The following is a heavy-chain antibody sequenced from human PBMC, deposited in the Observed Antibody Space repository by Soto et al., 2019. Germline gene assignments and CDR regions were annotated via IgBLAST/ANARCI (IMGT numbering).Heavy chain of an antibody. Sequence: QVKLVQSGAEVKKPGASVKVSCKASGYTFTSYGISWVRQAPGQGLEWMGWISAYNGNTNYAQKLQGRVTMTTDTATSTAYMELRSLRSDDTAVYYCARVEYSSRGGYYYYYYMDVWGNGTTVTVSS. CDR1: GYTFTSYG. CDR3: ARVEYSSRGGYYYYYYMDV. CDR2: ISAYNGNT. V-gene: IGHV1-18*01. D-gene: IGHD6-6*01. J-gene: IGHJ6*03.